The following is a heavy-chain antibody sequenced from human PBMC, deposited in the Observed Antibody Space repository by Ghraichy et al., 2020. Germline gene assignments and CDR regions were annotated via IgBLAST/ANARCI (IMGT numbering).Heavy chain of an antibody. V-gene: IGHV5-51*01. Sequence: GESLNISCTASGYSFTGYWIGWVRRVPGMGLEWMGIIFPGDSRTRYSPSFQGQVTMSADKSISTAYLQWRSLKASDTAMYYCARRSQYCTTTGCSPDWYFDLWGRGTLVTVTS. CDR2: IFPGDSRT. D-gene: IGHD2-8*01. J-gene: IGHJ2*01. CDR3: ARRSQYCTTTGCSPDWYFDL. CDR1: GYSFTGYW.